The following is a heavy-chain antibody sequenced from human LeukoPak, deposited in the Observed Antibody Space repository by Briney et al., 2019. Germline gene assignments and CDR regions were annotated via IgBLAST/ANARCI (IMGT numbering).Heavy chain of an antibody. Sequence: GGSLRLSCAASGFTFSSYAMSWVRQAPGKGLEWVSAISSSGGNTYYADSVKGRFTISRDNSKNTLYLQMNSLRAEDTAVYYCAKSQVGVAAASYWGEGTLVTVSS. CDR1: GFTFSSYA. CDR2: ISSSGGNT. V-gene: IGHV3-23*01. D-gene: IGHD6-25*01. CDR3: AKSQVGVAAASY. J-gene: IGHJ4*02.